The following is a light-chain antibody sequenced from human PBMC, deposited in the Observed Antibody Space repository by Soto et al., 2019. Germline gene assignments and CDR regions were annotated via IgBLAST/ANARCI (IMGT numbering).Light chain of an antibody. J-gene: IGLJ1*01. Sequence: QSVLTQPASVSGYPGQSMTISCTGRSSDVGGYNYVSWYQQHPGKAPKFMIYEVSRRPSGVSNRFSGSKSSNTASLAVSRLQAEDEADYYCSSYTTSNTYVFGTGTKVTVL. V-gene: IGLV2-14*01. CDR2: EVS. CDR1: SSDVGGYNY. CDR3: SSYTTSNTYV.